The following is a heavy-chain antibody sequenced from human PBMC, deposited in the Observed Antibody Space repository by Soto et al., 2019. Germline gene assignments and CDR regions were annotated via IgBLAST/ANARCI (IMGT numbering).Heavy chain of an antibody. V-gene: IGHV3-74*01. CDR3: ASQRTAAGAYYFDS. J-gene: IGHJ5*01. CDR2: VKSDGTTA. D-gene: IGHD6-13*01. Sequence: GGSLRLSCEASGFAFTSYWMHWVRQATGKGLVWVAGVKSDGTTATYADSVRGRFTISRDNAKNTLYLQMNSLRVEDTAVYYCASQRTAAGAYYFDSWCHRALVTVSA. CDR1: GFAFTSYW.